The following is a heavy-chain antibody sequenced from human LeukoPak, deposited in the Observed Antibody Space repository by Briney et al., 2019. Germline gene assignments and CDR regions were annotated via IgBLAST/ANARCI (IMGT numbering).Heavy chain of an antibody. V-gene: IGHV1-46*01. D-gene: IGHD2-2*01. CDR2: INPSGGST. CDR3: ARDYCSSTSCYLGPYYYYGMDV. CDR1: GCTFTSYY. J-gene: IGHJ6*02. Sequence: VASVKVSCKASGCTFTSYYMHWVRQAPGQGLEWMGIINPSGGSTSYAQKFQGRVTMTRDTSTSTVHMELRSLRSDDTAVYYCARDYCSSTSCYLGPYYYYGMDVWGRGTTVTVSS.